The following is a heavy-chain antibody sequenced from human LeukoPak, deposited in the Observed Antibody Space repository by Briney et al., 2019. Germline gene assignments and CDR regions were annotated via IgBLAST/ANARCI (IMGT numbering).Heavy chain of an antibody. CDR3: AGEPPSSRYFYYYGVDV. D-gene: IGHD2-2*01. J-gene: IGHJ6*02. V-gene: IGHV1-3*01. CDR1: GYTFTTYT. Sequence: GASVKVSCKASGYTFTTYTMHWVRQAPGQRLEWMGWINAGNGNTKYSQKFQGRVTITRDTSANTAYMELSSLRSEDTAVYYCAGEPPSSRYFYYYGVDVWGQGTTVTVSS. CDR2: INAGNGNT.